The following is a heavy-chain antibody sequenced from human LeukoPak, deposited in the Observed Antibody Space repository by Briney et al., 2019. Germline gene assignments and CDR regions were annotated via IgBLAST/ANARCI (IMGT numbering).Heavy chain of an antibody. CDR1: GFTVSSNY. CDR3: ARDRRYGDYGVWYFDL. V-gene: IGHV3-21*01. CDR2: ISSSSSYI. Sequence: GGSLRLSCAASGFTVSSNYMSWVRQAPGKGLEWVSSISSSSSYIYYADSVKGRFTISRDNAKNSLYLQMNSLRAEDTAVYYCARDRRYGDYGVWYFDLWGRGTLVTVSS. J-gene: IGHJ2*01. D-gene: IGHD4-17*01.